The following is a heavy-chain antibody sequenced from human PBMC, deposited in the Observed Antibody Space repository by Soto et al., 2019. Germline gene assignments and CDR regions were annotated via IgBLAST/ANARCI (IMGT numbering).Heavy chain of an antibody. J-gene: IGHJ4*02. CDR1: AYSMRSDSY. CDR3: ARASATHFDN. Sequence: SETLSLTCAVSAYSMRSDSYWGWIRQPPGEGLQWIGNIYHSGKTYYNPSLKSRVSVSLDTSKDQFSLNLTSVTAADTAVYYCARASATHFDNGGQGLLVTVFS. V-gene: IGHV4-38-2*01. D-gene: IGHD6-25*01. CDR2: IYHSGKT.